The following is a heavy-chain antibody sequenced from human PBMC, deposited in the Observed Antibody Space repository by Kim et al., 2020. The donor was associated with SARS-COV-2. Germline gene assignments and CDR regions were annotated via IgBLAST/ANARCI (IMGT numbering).Heavy chain of an antibody. J-gene: IGHJ4*02. CDR1: GFTFSYYG. Sequence: GGSLRLSCAASGFTFSYYGMHWVRQAPGKGLEWVALIWYDGSNKYSADSVKGRFTISRDNSKNTLYLQMNSLRAEDTAVYYCATCGSGSYFPDFWGQGTL. CDR3: ATCGSGSYFPDF. D-gene: IGHD3-10*01. V-gene: IGHV3-33*01. CDR2: IWYDGSNK.